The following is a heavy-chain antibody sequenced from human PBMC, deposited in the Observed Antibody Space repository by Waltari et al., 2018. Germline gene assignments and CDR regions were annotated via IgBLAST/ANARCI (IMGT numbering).Heavy chain of an antibody. CDR3: ARAAGSASPDDY. D-gene: IGHD6-19*01. CDR1: GYNFTTYW. CDR2: IYPGDSET. V-gene: IGHV5-51*01. Sequence: EVQLVQSGAEVNKPGASLKISCKGSGYNFTTYWIGWARQMPGKGLEWMWTIYPGDSETRYSPSFQGQVTISADKSISTAYLQWTSLKASDTAMYYCARAAGSASPDDYWGQGTLVTVSS. J-gene: IGHJ4*02.